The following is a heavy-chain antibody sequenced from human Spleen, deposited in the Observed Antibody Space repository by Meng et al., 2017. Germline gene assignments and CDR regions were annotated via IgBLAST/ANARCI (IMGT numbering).Heavy chain of an antibody. CDR2: IKQDGSEK. V-gene: IGHV3-7*04. CDR3: ARGAFDI. J-gene: IGHJ3*02. Sequence: GESLKISCVASGFTFSSYWMTWVRQAPGKGLEWVANIKQDGSEKYYVDSVKGRFTISRDNAKKSVYLQMNSLRAEDTAVYYCARGAFDIWGQGTMVTVSS. CDR1: GFTFSSYW.